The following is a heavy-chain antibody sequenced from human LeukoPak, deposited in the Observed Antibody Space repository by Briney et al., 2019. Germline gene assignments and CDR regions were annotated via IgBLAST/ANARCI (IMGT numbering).Heavy chain of an antibody. CDR3: ARDLNAQSRAFDI. D-gene: IGHD1-1*01. CDR1: GLTVGSNY. CDR2: IYSAGDT. V-gene: IGHV3-53*01. J-gene: IGHJ3*02. Sequence: AGRSLRLSCAASGLTVGSNYMTWVRQAPGKGLEWVSVIYSAGDTYYTDSVKGRFTISRDNSQNTVYLQMNSLRAEDTAVYYCARDLNAQSRAFDIWGRGTMVTVSS.